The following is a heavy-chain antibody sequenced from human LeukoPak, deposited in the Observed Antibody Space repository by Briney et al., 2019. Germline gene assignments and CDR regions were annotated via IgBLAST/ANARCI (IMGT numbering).Heavy chain of an antibody. CDR1: GYTFTSYG. J-gene: IGHJ4*02. D-gene: IGHD5-18*01. V-gene: IGHV1-18*01. CDR2: ISAYNGNT. CDR3: ARVGLIQLWENSNDY. Sequence: GASVKVSCKASGYTFTSYGISWVRQAPGQGLEWMGWISAYNGNTNYAQKLQGRVTMTTDTSTSTAYMELRSLRSDDTAVYYCARVGLIQLWENSNDYWGQGTLVTVSS.